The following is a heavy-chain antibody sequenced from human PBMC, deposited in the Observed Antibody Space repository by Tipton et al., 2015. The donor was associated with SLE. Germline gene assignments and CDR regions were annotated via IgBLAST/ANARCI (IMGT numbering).Heavy chain of an antibody. CDR1: GGSVSSGSYY. CDR3: ARGISPRVFDI. J-gene: IGHJ3*02. Sequence: TLSLTCTVSGGSVSSGSYYWSWIRQPPGKGLEWIGEIYHSGSTNYNASLKSRVTISVDTSKNQFSLKLSSATAADTAVYYCARGISPRVFDIWGQGTMVTVAS. V-gene: IGHV4-61*01. CDR2: IYHSGST.